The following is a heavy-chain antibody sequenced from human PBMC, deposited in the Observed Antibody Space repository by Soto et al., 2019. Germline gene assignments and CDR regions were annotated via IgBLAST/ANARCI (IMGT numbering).Heavy chain of an antibody. CDR3: ARVWQQLPHYYYYYMDV. D-gene: IGHD6-13*01. CDR1: GGSISSGGYY. Sequence: SETLSLTCTVSGGSISSGGYYWSWIRQHPGKGLEWIGYIYYSGSTYYNPSLKSRVTISVDTSKNQFSLKLSSVTAADTAVYYCARVWQQLPHYYYYYMDVWGKGTTVTVSS. V-gene: IGHV4-31*03. CDR2: IYYSGST. J-gene: IGHJ6*03.